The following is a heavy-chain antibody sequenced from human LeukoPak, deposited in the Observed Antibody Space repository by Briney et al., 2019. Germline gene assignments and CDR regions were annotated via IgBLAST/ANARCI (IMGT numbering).Heavy chain of an antibody. Sequence: PSQTLSLTCTVSGGSISSGSYYWSWIRQPAGKGLEWIGRIYTSGSTNYNPSLKSRVTMSVDTSKNQFSLNMSSVTAADTAVYYCARTFHDYGDYGGYYYYMDVWGKGTTVTVSS. CDR3: ARTFHDYGDYGGYYYYMDV. J-gene: IGHJ6*03. CDR1: GGSISSGSYY. CDR2: IYTSGST. V-gene: IGHV4-61*02. D-gene: IGHD4-17*01.